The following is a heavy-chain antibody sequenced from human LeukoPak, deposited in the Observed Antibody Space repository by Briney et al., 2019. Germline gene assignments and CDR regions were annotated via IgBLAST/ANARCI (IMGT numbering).Heavy chain of an antibody. CDR2: ISAYNGNT. CDR3: ARLKLELVRTSDY. J-gene: IGHJ4*02. D-gene: IGHD1-7*01. V-gene: IGHV1-18*04. CDR1: GYTFTSYY. Sequence: ASVKVSCKASGYTFTSYYMHWVRQAPGQGLEWMGWISAYNGNTNYAQKLQGRVTMTTDTSTSTAYMELRSLRSDDTAVYYCARLKLELVRTSDYWGQGTLVTVSS.